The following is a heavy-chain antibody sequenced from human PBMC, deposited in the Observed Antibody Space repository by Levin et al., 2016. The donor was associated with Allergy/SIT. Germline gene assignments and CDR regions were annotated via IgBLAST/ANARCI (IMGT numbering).Heavy chain of an antibody. D-gene: IGHD2-21*02. Sequence: SGPTLVKPTQTLTLTCTFSGFSLSTYGVRVGWVRQPPSEALEWLAIISWDDEKYYSPSLRNRLTITKDTPRNQVFLTMTDMDPVDTATYFCAHRRYGGDYYDWFHPWGQGIPVTVSS. V-gene: IGHV2-5*02. J-gene: IGHJ5*02. CDR2: ISWDDEK. CDR3: AHRRYGGDYYDWFHP. CDR1: GFSLSTYGVR.